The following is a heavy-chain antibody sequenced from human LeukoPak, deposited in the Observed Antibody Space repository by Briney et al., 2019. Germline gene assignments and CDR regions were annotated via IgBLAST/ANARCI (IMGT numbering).Heavy chain of an antibody. V-gene: IGHV4-31*03. CDR3: ARVSGAGTHGDSWSGYYDY. Sequence: SETLSLTCTVSGGSISSGGYYWSWIRQHPGKGLEWIGYIYYSGSTYYNPSLKSRVTISVDTSKNQFSLKLSSVAAADTAVYYCARVSGAGTHGDSWSGYYDYWGQGTLVTVSS. CDR2: IYYSGST. CDR1: GGSISSGGYY. D-gene: IGHD3-3*01. J-gene: IGHJ4*02.